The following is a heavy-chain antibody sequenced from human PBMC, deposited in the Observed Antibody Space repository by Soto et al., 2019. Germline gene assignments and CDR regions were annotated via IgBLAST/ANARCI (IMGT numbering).Heavy chain of an antibody. CDR2: INPNSGGT. CDR1: GYTFTGYY. CDR3: ARAPDLIDYYGSGSYSANWFDP. Sequence: GASVKVSCKASGYTFTGYYMHWVRQAPGQGLEWMGWINPNSGGTNYAKKKQSWVTITRDTSISTDYMELSSLRSDDTAVYYCARAPDLIDYYGSGSYSANWFDPWGQGTLVTVSS. J-gene: IGHJ5*02. V-gene: IGHV1-2*04. D-gene: IGHD3-10*01.